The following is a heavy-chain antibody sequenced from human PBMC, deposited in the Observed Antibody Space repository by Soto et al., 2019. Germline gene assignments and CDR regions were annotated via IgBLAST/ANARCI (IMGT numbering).Heavy chain of an antibody. J-gene: IGHJ4*02. Sequence: QVQLVQSGAEMKRPGSSVKVSCETSGGTFTNYTFNWVRQAPGQGLEWMGWIIPVLNMAKNAQKFQGRITLIADKSTSTVSLELRSLRSEDTAIYFCAKAHTASAPFDYWGQGTLVTVSS. CDR1: GGTFTNYT. D-gene: IGHD2-21*02. V-gene: IGHV1-69*02. CDR3: AKAHTASAPFDY. CDR2: IIPVLNMA.